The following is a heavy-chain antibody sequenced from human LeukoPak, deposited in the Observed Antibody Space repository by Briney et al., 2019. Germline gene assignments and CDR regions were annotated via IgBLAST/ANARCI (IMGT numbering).Heavy chain of an antibody. V-gene: IGHV1-2*02. CDR1: GYTFTGYY. D-gene: IGHD3-3*01. Sequence: ASVKVSCKASGYTFTGYYMHWVRQAPGQGLEWMGWINPNSGGTNYAQKFQGRVTMTRDTSISTAYMELSRLRSDDTAVYYCAGDGDFGVVIISSWFDPWGQGTLVTVSS. CDR2: INPNSGGT. J-gene: IGHJ5*02. CDR3: AGDGDFGVVIISSWFDP.